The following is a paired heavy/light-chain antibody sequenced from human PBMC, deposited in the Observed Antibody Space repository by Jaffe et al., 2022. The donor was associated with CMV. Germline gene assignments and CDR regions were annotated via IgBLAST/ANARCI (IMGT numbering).Heavy chain of an antibody. V-gene: IGHV3-15*01. Sequence: EVQLVESGGGLVKPGGSLRLSCAASGFTFTHAWMGWVRQGPGKGLEWVGRIKSKSDGGTTDYAAPVKGRFTMSSDDSKNTLYLQMNSLKTEDTAVYYCTTDLDSGTYWGNSYFDYWGQGTLVTVSS. CDR1: GFTFTHAW. D-gene: IGHD1-26*01. CDR2: IKSKSDGGTT. J-gene: IGHJ4*02. CDR3: TTDLDSGTYWGNSYFDY.
Light chain of an antibody. CDR1: QGIRND. J-gene: IGKJ1*01. CDR3: LQHNSDPWT. CDR2: TAS. Sequence: DIQMTQSPSSLSASVGDRVTITCRASQGIRNDLGWYQQKPGKAPKRLIYTASSLQSGVPSRFSGSGSGTEFTLTISSLQPEDFATYYCLQHNSDPWTFGPGTKVEIK. V-gene: IGKV1-17*01.